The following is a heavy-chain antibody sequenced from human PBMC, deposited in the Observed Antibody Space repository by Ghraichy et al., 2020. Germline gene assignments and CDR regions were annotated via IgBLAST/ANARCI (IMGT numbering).Heavy chain of an antibody. CDR1: GYTFTGYY. V-gene: IGHV1-2*02. Sequence: ASVKVSCKASGYTFTGYYMHWVRQAPGQGLEWMGWINPNSGGTNYAQKFQGRVTMTRDTSISTAYMELSRLRSDDTAVYYCAREGHDYDILTGPDYWGQGTLVTVSS. D-gene: IGHD3-9*01. CDR3: AREGHDYDILTGPDY. J-gene: IGHJ4*02. CDR2: INPNSGGT.